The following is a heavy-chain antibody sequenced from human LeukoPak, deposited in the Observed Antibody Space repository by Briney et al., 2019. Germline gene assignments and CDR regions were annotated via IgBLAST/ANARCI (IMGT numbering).Heavy chain of an antibody. Sequence: PGGSLRPSCAASGFTFSSYWMSWVRQAPGKGLEWVANIKQDGSEKYYVDSVKGRFTISRDNAKNSLYLQMNSLRAEDTAVYYCVLSSGSYYDGNTPFDYWGQGTLVTVSS. CDR3: VLSSGSYYDGNTPFDY. D-gene: IGHD3-10*01. J-gene: IGHJ4*02. V-gene: IGHV3-7*01. CDR1: GFTFSSYW. CDR2: IKQDGSEK.